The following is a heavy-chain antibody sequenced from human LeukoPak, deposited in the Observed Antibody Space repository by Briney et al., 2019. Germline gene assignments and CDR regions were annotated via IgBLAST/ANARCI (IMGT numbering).Heavy chain of an antibody. D-gene: IGHD3-22*01. V-gene: IGHV4-4*02. J-gene: IGHJ5*02. CDR1: GGSISSSNW. CDR2: IYHSGST. Sequence: PSETLSLTCAVSGGSISSSNWWSWVRQPPGKGLEWIGEIYHSGSTNYNPSLKSRVTISVDKSKNQFSLKLSSVTAADTAVYYCARHEAYYDSSGYSRDWFDPWGQGTLVTVSS. CDR3: ARHEAYYDSSGYSRDWFDP.